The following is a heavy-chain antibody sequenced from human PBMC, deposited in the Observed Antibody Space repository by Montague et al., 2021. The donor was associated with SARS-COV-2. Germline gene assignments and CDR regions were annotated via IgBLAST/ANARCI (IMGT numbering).Heavy chain of an antibody. CDR1: GGSISSCSYY. CDR2: IDTSGST. J-gene: IGHJ5*02. D-gene: IGHD6-13*01. V-gene: IGHV4-61*02. CDR3: ATKQQLVSSWFDP. Sequence: TLSLTCSVSGGSISSCSYYWTWLRQPAGKGLEWIGCIDTSGSTNYNPSLKSRVTISADTSKNSFSLKLSSATAADTAMYYWATKQQLVSSWFDPWGQGTLVTVSS.